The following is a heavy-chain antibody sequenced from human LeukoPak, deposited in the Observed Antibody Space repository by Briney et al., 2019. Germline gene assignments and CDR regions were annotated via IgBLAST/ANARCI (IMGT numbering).Heavy chain of an antibody. CDR2: IYCSGST. CDR3: ARAYKYYDSSGYYPYYGMDV. J-gene: IGHJ6*02. CDR1: GGSISSGDSY. V-gene: IGHV4-31*03. Sequence: SETLSLTCTISGGSISSGDSYWSWLRQHPGKGLECIGYIYCSGSTYYNPSLKSRVIISVDTSKKQFSLKLSSVTAADTAVYYCARAYKYYDSSGYYPYYGMDVWGQGTTVTVSS. D-gene: IGHD3-22*01.